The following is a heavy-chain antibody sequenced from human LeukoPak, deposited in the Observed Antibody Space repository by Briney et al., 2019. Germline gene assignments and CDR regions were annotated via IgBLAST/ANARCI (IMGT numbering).Heavy chain of an antibody. Sequence: GGSLRLSCAASGFTFSSSAMSWVRQAPGKGLEWVAVISNDGSNKYYADSVKGRFTISRDNSKNTLYLQMNSLRAEDTAVYYCAKGLYYYYYGMDVWGQGTTVTVSS. CDR3: AKGLYYYYYGMDV. CDR1: GFTFSSSA. CDR2: ISNDGSNK. V-gene: IGHV3-30*18. J-gene: IGHJ6*02.